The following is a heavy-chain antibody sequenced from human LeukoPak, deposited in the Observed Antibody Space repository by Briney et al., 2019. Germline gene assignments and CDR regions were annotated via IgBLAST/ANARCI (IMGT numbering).Heavy chain of an antibody. CDR3: AKDLSLLWFGELVDY. CDR1: GFTFSSYG. D-gene: IGHD3-10*01. J-gene: IGHJ4*02. V-gene: IGHV3-30*18. CDR2: ISYDGSNK. Sequence: GGSLRLSCAASGFTFSSYGMHWVRQAPGKGLEWVAVISYDGSNKYYADSVKGRFTISRDNSKNTLYLQMNSLRAEDTAVYYCAKDLSLLWFGELVDYWGQGTLVTVSS.